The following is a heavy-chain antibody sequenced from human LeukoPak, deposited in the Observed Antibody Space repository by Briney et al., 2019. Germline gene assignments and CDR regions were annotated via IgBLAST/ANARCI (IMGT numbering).Heavy chain of an antibody. CDR2: IYNSGAGI. CDR1: GFTFSTYT. J-gene: IGHJ4*02. Sequence: GGSLRLSCAASGFTFSTYTMSWVRQAPGKGLEWVSSIYNSGAGIFYADSVKGRFTISRDNSKNTLYLQMNSLRAEDTAVYYCAKDVAPDSGWDLDYWGQGTLVSVSS. D-gene: IGHD6-19*01. CDR3: AKDVAPDSGWDLDY. V-gene: IGHV3-23*01.